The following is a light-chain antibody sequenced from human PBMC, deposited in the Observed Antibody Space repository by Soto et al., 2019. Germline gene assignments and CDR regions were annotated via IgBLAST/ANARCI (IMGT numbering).Light chain of an antibody. Sequence: EIVLTQSPGTLSLSPGERATLSCRASQSVTSNYLAWYQQKPGQAPRLLIFAASSRATGIPDRFTGSGSGADFTLTISSLEPEDFAVYYCQQRSDSITFGQGTRLEIK. CDR2: AAS. V-gene: IGKV3D-20*02. J-gene: IGKJ5*01. CDR1: QSVTSNY. CDR3: QQRSDSIT.